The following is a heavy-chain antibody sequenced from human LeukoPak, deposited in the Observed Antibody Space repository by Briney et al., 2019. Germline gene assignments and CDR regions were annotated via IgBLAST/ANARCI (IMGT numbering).Heavy chain of an antibody. CDR2: VNHSGST. CDR1: GGSFSGYY. Sequence: PSETLSLTCAVYGGSFSGYYWSWIRQPPGKGLEWIGEVNHSGSTNYNPSLKSRVTISVDTSKNQFSLKLSSVTAADTAVYYCARGGGGSSTSCYLDYWGQGTLVTVSS. V-gene: IGHV4-34*01. J-gene: IGHJ4*02. CDR3: ARGGGGSSTSCYLDY. D-gene: IGHD2-2*01.